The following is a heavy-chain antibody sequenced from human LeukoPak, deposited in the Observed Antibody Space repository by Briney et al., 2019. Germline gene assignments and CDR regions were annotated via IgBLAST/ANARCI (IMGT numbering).Heavy chain of an antibody. D-gene: IGHD6-13*01. V-gene: IGHV3-66*01. CDR3: ARESGYTYGA. CDR1: GFTVSSNY. J-gene: IGHJ4*02. Sequence: GGSLKLSCAASGFTVSSNYMSWVRQAPGKGLEWVSVVYAGGTTYYADSVKGRFSISRDNSKNTLYLQMNSLRAEDTAVYYCARESGYTYGAWGQGTLVTVSS. CDR2: VYAGGTT.